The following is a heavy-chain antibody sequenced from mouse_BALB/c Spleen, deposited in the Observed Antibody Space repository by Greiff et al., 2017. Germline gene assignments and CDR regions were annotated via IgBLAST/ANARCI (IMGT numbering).Heavy chain of an antibody. CDR1: GYTFTSYY. J-gene: IGHJ2*01. CDR3: ASDLLRLPYYFDY. Sequence: QVQLQQSGPELVKPGASVRISCKASGYTFTSYYIHWVKQRPGQGLEWIGWIYPGNVNTKYNEKFKGKATLTADKSSSTAYMQLSSLTSEDSAVYFCASDLLRLPYYFDYWGQGTTLTVSA. D-gene: IGHD1-2*01. CDR2: IYPGNVNT. V-gene: IGHV1S56*01.